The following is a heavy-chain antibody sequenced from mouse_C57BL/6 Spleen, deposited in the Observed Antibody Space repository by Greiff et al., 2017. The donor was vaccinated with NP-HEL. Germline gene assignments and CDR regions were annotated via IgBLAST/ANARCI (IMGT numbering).Heavy chain of an antibody. V-gene: IGHV3-6*01. Sequence: DVKLVESGPGLVKPSQSLSLTCSVTGYSITSGYYWNWIRQFPGNKLEWMGYISYDGSNNYNPSLKNRISITRDTSKNQFFLKLNSVTTEDTATYYCARGNSNYPYYYAMDYWGQGTSVTVSS. D-gene: IGHD2-5*01. CDR2: ISYDGSN. CDR3: ARGNSNYPYYYAMDY. CDR1: GYSITSGYY. J-gene: IGHJ4*01.